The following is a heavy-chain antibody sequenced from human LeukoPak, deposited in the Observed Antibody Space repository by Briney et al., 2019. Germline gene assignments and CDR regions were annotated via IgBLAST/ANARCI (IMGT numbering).Heavy chain of an antibody. Sequence: HWASVKVSCKASGYTFTGYYMHWVRQAPGQGLEWMGWINPNSGGTNYAQKFQGRVTITADESTSTAYMELSSLRSEDTAVYYCARGLVGVGAYCDYWGQGTLVTVSS. J-gene: IGHJ4*02. D-gene: IGHD1-26*01. CDR3: ARGLVGVGAYCDY. CDR2: INPNSGGT. V-gene: IGHV1-2*02. CDR1: GYTFTGYY.